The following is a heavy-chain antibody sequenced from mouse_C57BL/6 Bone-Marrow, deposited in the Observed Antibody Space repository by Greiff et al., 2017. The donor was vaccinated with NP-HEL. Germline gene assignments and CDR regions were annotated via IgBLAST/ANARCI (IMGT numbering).Heavy chain of an antibody. CDR2: ISNGGGST. D-gene: IGHD4-1*01. Sequence: EVKLMESGGGLVQPGGSLKLSCAASGFTFSDYYMYWVRQTPEKRLEWVAYISNGGGSTYYPATVKGRFTISRDNAKNTLYLQMSRLKSEDTAMYYCARQKANWGFDYWGQGTTLTVSS. J-gene: IGHJ2*01. V-gene: IGHV5-12*01. CDR3: ARQKANWGFDY. CDR1: GFTFSDYY.